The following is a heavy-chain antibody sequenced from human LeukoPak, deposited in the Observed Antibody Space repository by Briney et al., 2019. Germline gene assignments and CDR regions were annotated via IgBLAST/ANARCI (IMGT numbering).Heavy chain of an antibody. V-gene: IGHV3-30-3*01. D-gene: IGHD3-22*01. J-gene: IGHJ4*02. CDR2: ISYDGSNK. CDR1: GFTFSSYA. Sequence: SGGSLRLSCAASGFTFSSYAMHWVRQAPGKGLEWVAVISYDGSNKYYADSVKRRFTISRDNSKNTLYLQMNSLRAEDTAVYYCASITGITMIVVDLRAGDYWGQGTLVTVSS. CDR3: ASITGITMIVVDLRAGDY.